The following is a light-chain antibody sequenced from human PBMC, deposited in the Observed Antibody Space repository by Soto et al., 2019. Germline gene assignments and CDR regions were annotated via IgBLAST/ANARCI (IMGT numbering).Light chain of an antibody. CDR1: QSVSNW. V-gene: IGKV1-5*03. J-gene: IGKJ1*01. CDR2: KAS. CDR3: QQYDRYSPT. Sequence: DIQMTQSPSTLSASVGDRVTITCRASQSVSNWLAWYQQKPGRAPKLLIYKASSLESGVPSRFSGRGPGTEFTLTISSLQPADSATYYCQQYDRYSPTFGQGTKVDIK.